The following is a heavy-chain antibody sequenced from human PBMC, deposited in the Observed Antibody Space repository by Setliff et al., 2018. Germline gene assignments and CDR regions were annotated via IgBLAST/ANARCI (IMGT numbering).Heavy chain of an antibody. CDR2: MNAGNGNT. CDR3: ARGRAHYYFSGSFMDY. D-gene: IGHD3-10*01. J-gene: IGHJ4*02. V-gene: IGHV1-3*01. Sequence: ASVKVSCKASGGTFSSYAISWVRQAPGQGLEWMGWMNAGNGNTEYPQKFKGRVTLSRDTSANIAYMELRSLTSEDTAVYYCARGRAHYYFSGSFMDYWGQGTLVTVSS. CDR1: GGTFSSYA.